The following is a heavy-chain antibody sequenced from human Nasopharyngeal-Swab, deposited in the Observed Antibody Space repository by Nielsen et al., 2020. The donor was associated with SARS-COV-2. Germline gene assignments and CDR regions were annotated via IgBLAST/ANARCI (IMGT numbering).Heavy chain of an antibody. CDR1: GGSISSGGYS. D-gene: IGHD3-9*01. CDR2: IYHSGST. J-gene: IGHJ4*02. CDR3: ARQLVLRYFDWLFPYYFDY. V-gene: IGHV4-30-2*03. Sequence: SETLSLTCTVSGGSISSGGYSWSWIRQPPGKGLEWIGYIYHSGSTYYNPSLKSRVTISVDTSKNQFSLKLSSVTAADTAVYYCARQLVLRYFDWLFPYYFDYWGQGTLVTVSS.